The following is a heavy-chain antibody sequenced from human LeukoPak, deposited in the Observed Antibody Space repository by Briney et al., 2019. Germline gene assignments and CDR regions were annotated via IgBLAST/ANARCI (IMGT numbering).Heavy chain of an antibody. CDR3: SRGGHGYHSRGYYYVDIDY. D-gene: IGHD3-22*01. J-gene: IGHJ4*02. CDR2: ISWNSGSI. Sequence: GRSLRLSCAASGFTFDDYAMHWVRQAPGKGLEWVSGISWNSGSIGYADSVKGRFTISRDNAKNSLYLQMNSLRAEDTAVYYCSRGGHGYHSRGYYYVDIDYWGQGTLVTVSS. CDR1: GFTFDDYA. V-gene: IGHV3-9*01.